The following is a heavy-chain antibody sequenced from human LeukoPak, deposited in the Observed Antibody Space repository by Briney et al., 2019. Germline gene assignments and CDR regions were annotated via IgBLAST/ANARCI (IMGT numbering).Heavy chain of an antibody. CDR1: GFIFSSYW. Sequence: GGSLRLSCAASGFIFSSYWMHWVRQAPGKGLVWASRINTDGSSTSYADSVKGRFTISRDNAKNTLYLQMNSLRAEDTAVYYCARAAVYDYGDYWGQGTLVTLSS. CDR3: ARAAVYDYGDY. D-gene: IGHD3-16*01. CDR2: INTDGSST. J-gene: IGHJ4*02. V-gene: IGHV3-74*01.